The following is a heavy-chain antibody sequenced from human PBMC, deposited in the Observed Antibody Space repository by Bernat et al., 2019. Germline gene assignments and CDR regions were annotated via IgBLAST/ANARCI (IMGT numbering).Heavy chain of an antibody. Sequence: QVQLVESGGGVVKPGGSLRLSCAASGFTFGDHYMNWIRQAPGKGLEWVSYISNTGSYTHYADSLKGRFTISRDNAKNSLYLQMNSLIAEDTAVYYCATGGGASGYFQYWGQGTLVTVSS. CDR2: ISNTGSYT. J-gene: IGHJ1*01. V-gene: IGHV3-11*06. CDR1: GFTFGDHY. D-gene: IGHD3-10*01. CDR3: ATGGGASGYFQY.